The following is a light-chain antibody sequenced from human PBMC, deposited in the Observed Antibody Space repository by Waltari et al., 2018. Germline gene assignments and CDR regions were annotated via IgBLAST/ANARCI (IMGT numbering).Light chain of an antibody. CDR3: CSYAGPANHVV. Sequence: QSALTQPRSVSGSPAQSVTISCSGTSSDIGGYNYVSWYQQYPGKAPKLIIYDVNKRPPGVPDRFSGSKSGNTASLTISGLQTEDEADYYCCSYAGPANHVVFGGGTKMTVL. CDR2: DVN. CDR1: SSDIGGYNY. J-gene: IGLJ2*01. V-gene: IGLV2-11*01.